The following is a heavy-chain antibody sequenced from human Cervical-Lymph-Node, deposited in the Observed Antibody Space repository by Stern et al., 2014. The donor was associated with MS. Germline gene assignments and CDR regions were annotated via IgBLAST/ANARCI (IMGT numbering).Heavy chain of an antibody. CDR1: GFRFSNYD. V-gene: IGHV3-21*01. Sequence: VQLVESVGGLVKPGGSLRLSCEAAGFRFSNYDMNWVRQAPGKGLEWLSVISRTSSYIYYADSVKGRFTVSRDNAKNSLFLQIDSLRVEDTAVYYCARDGYGTNADYYGFDVWGQGTTVTVSS. J-gene: IGHJ6*02. CDR3: ARDGYGTNADYYGFDV. D-gene: IGHD2-8*01. CDR2: ISRTSSYI.